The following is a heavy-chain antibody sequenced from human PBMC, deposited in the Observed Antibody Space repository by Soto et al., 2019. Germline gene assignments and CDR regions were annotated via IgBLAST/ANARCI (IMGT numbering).Heavy chain of an antibody. CDR2: INQDGSES. J-gene: IGHJ5*02. CDR3: ARPARECSSPGCAT. CDR1: GLTFSNYW. D-gene: IGHD2-2*01. Sequence: EVQLVESGGGLVQPGGSLRLSCVVSGLTFSNYWMSWVRQAPGKGLEWVANINQDGSESYYADSVKGRFTISRDNAKNSLYLQMTTLSAEDTAVYYCARPARECSSPGCATWGQGTLVTVSS. V-gene: IGHV3-7*01.